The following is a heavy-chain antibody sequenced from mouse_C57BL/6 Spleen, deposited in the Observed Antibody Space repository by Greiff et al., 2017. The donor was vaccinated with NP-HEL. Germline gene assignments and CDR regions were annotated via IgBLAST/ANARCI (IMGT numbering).Heavy chain of an antibody. CDR3: ARSTGTGDY. J-gene: IGHJ2*01. D-gene: IGHD4-1*01. CDR1: GYTFTSYW. Sequence: QVQLQQPGAELVKPGASVKLSCKASGYTFTSYWMHWVKQRPGQGLEWIGMIHPNSGSTNYNEKFKSKDTLTVDKSSSTADMQLSSLTSEDSAVYYCARSTGTGDYWGQGTTLTVSS. CDR2: IHPNSGST. V-gene: IGHV1-64*01.